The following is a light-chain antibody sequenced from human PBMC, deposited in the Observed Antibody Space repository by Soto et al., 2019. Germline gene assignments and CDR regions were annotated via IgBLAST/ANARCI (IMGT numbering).Light chain of an antibody. CDR3: SSYTSTSVV. CDR2: DVS. J-gene: IGLJ2*01. CDR1: SSDIGGYNY. Sequence: QSVLTQPASVSGSPGQSITISCTGTSSDIGGYNYVYWYQQHPGQAPKLMIYDVSNRPSGVSNRFSGSKSGNTASLTISGLQAEDEADYYCSSYTSTSVVFDGGTKLTVL. V-gene: IGLV2-14*01.